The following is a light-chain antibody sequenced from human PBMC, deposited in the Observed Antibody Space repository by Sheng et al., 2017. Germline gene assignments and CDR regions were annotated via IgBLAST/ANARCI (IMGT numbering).Light chain of an antibody. CDR1: QSISNY. J-gene: IGKJ3*01. Sequence: EIVMTQSPATLSVSPGERATLSCRASQSISNYLAWYQQKPGQTPTAPHLSCVQQGPSASPARFSGSGSGTEFTLTISSLQSEDFAVYYCQHYNNWPPLFPFGPRDQSGFQT. V-gene: IGKV3D-15*01. CDR3: QHYNNWPPLFP. CDR2: CV.